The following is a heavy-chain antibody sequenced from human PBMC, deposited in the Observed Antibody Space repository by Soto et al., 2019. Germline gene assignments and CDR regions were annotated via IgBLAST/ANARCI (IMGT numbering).Heavy chain of an antibody. CDR2: ISSSSSTI. D-gene: IGHD6-13*01. CDR1: GFTFSSYS. V-gene: IGHV3-48*02. J-gene: IGHJ4*02. CDR3: ARSYSGSWYKGGEYFDY. Sequence: EVQLVESGGGLVQPGGSLRLSCAASGFTFSSYSMNWVRQAPGKGLEWVSYISSSSSTIYYADSVKGRFTISRDNAKNSLYLQMTSLRDEDTAVYYCARSYSGSWYKGGEYFDYWGQGTLVTVSS.